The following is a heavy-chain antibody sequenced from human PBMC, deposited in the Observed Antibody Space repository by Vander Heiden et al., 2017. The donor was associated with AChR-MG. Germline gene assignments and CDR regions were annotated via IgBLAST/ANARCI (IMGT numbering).Heavy chain of an antibody. V-gene: IGHV1-69*06. D-gene: IGHD2-15*01. J-gene: IGHJ6*02. Sequence: QVQLVQSAAEVKKPGSSVKVSCKASGGTFSSYAISWVRQAPGQGLEWRVGIIPISGTANYAQKFHGRVTNTADNSTSTAYMDLISLRPDDTAVYYCARKLRTSHYYYYYGMDVWGQGTPVTVSS. CDR3: ARKLRTSHYYYYYGMDV. CDR2: IIPISGTA. CDR1: GGTFSSYA.